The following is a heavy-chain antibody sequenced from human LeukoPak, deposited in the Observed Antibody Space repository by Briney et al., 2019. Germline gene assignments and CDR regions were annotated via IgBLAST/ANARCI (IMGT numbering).Heavy chain of an antibody. CDR3: ARAPVIVVVTATLDY. J-gene: IGHJ4*02. V-gene: IGHV1-2*02. Sequence: GASVKVSCKASGYTFTSYAMNWVRQAPGQGLEWIGWINPNSGGTNYAQKFQGRVTMTRDTSISTAYMELSRLRSDDTAVYYCARAPVIVVVTATLDYWGQGTLVTVSS. D-gene: IGHD2-21*02. CDR2: INPNSGGT. CDR1: GYTFTSYA.